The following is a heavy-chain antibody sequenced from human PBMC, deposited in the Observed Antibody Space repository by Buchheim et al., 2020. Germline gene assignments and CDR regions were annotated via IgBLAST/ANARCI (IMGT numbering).Heavy chain of an antibody. Sequence: QVQLVESGGGVVQPGRSLRLSCAASGFTFSSYAMHWVRQAPGKGLEWVAVISYDGSNKYYADSVKGRLTISRDNSKNTLYLQMNSLRAEDTAVYYCARDDEAAGTFFPYYYYGMDVWGQGTT. D-gene: IGHD6-13*01. CDR2: ISYDGSNK. V-gene: IGHV3-30-3*01. CDR1: GFTFSSYA. J-gene: IGHJ6*02. CDR3: ARDDEAAGTFFPYYYYGMDV.